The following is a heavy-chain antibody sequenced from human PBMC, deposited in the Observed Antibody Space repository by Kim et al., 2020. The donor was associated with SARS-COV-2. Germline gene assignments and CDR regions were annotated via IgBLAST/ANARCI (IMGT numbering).Heavy chain of an antibody. CDR3: ASRPTNGDYRWFDP. CDR2: INHSGST. J-gene: IGHJ5*02. CDR1: GGSFSGYY. Sequence: SETLSLTCAVYGGSFSGYYWSWIRQPPGKGLEWIGEINHSGSTNYNPSLKSRVTISVDTSKNQFSLKLSSVTAADTAVYYCASRPTNGDYRWFDPWGQGTLVTVSS. V-gene: IGHV4-34*01. D-gene: IGHD4-17*01.